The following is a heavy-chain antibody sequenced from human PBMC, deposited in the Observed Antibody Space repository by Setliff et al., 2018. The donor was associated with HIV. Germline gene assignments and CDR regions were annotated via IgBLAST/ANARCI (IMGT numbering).Heavy chain of an antibody. Sequence: ASVKVSCKASGYNFTSNGISWVRQAPGQGLEWMGRISASKGNTKYTQDFHGRVTMTTDTSTSTASLELRSLRSDDTAVYYCARDRIPSKWLLESDYWGQGTLVTVSS. CDR1: GYNFTSNG. CDR3: ARDRIPSKWLLESDY. D-gene: IGHD3-22*01. J-gene: IGHJ4*02. V-gene: IGHV1-18*01. CDR2: ISASKGNT.